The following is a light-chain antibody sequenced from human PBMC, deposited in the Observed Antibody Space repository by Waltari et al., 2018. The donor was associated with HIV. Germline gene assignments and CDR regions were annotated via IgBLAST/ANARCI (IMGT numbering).Light chain of an antibody. CDR1: QGISRY. J-gene: IGKJ5*01. CDR3: QQLNSYPLT. CDR2: AAS. Sequence: DIQLTQSPSFLSASVGDRVTITCRTSQGISRYLAWYQQKPGQAPKLLIYAASTLQSGVPSRFSGSGSGTEFTLTISSLQPEDFATYYCQQLNSYPLTFGQGTRLEIK. V-gene: IGKV1-9*01.